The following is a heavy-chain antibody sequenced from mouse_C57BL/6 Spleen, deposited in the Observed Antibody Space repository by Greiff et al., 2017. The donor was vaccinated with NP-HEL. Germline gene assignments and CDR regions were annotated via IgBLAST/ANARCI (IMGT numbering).Heavy chain of an antibody. Sequence: LQESGPELVKPGASVKISCKASGYSFTDYNMNWVKQSNGKSLEWIGVINPNYGTTSYNQKFKGKATLTVDQSSSTAYMQLNSLTSEDSAVYYCARSRTVVAPGYFDVWGTGTTVTVSS. CDR3: ARSRTVVAPGYFDV. J-gene: IGHJ1*03. D-gene: IGHD1-1*01. CDR1: GYSFTDYN. V-gene: IGHV1-39*01. CDR2: INPNYGTT.